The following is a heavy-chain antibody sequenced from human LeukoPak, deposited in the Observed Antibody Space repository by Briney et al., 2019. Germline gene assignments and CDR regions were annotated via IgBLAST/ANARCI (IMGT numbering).Heavy chain of an antibody. D-gene: IGHD2-21*02. CDR1: GGTFSSYA. Sequence: SVKVSCKASGGTFSSYAISWVLQAPGQGLEWMGRIIPIFGTANYAQKFQGRVTITTDESTSTAYMELSSLRSEDTAVYYCARVGYCGGDCSIYDYWGQGTLVTVSS. J-gene: IGHJ4*02. CDR3: ARVGYCGGDCSIYDY. V-gene: IGHV1-69*05. CDR2: IIPIFGTA.